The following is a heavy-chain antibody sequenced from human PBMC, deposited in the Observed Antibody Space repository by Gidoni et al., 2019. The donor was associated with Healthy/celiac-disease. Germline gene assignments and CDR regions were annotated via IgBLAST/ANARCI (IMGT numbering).Heavy chain of an antibody. CDR1: GFTFSSYS. J-gene: IGHJ6*02. D-gene: IGHD4-4*01. CDR3: ARARDSNYGNYYYYGMDV. CDR2: ISSSSSYI. V-gene: IGHV3-21*01. Sequence: EVQLVESGGGLVKPGGSLRLSCAASGFTFSSYSMNWVRQAPGKGLEWVSSISSSSSYIYYADSVKGRFTISRDNAKNSLYLQMNSLRAEDTAVYYCARARDSNYGNYYYYGMDVWGQGTTVTVSS.